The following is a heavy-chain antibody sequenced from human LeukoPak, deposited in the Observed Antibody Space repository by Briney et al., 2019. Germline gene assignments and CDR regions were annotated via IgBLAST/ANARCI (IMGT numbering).Heavy chain of an antibody. D-gene: IGHD1-26*01. CDR1: GYTLTELS. J-gene: IGHJ2*01. V-gene: IGHV1-24*01. CDR3: ARDGLWEVGATSWYFDL. CDR2: FDPEDGET. Sequence: ASVKVSCKVSGYTLTELSMHWVRQAPGKGLEWMGGFDPEDGETSYAQKFQGRVTMTRDMSTSTVYMELSSLRSEDTAVYYCARDGLWEVGATSWYFDLWGRGTLVTVSS.